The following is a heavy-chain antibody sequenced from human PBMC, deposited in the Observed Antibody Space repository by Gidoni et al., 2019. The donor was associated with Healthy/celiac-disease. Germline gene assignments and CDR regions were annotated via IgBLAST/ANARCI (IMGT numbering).Heavy chain of an antibody. CDR1: GFTFSDYY. J-gene: IGHJ3*02. D-gene: IGHD3-16*01. Sequence: QVQLVESGGGLVKPGGSLRLPCAASGFTFSDYYMSWIRQAPWKGLEWVSYISSSSYTNYADSVKGRFTISRDNAKNSLYLQMNSLRAEDTAVYYCARRHPRGLDAFDIWGQGTMVTVSS. CDR3: ARRHPRGLDAFDI. CDR2: ISSSSYT. V-gene: IGHV3-11*06.